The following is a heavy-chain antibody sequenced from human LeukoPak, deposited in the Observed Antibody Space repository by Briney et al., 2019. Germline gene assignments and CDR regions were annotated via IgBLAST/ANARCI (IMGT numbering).Heavy chain of an antibody. V-gene: IGHV3-74*01. D-gene: IGHD3-10*01. CDR1: GFTFSSYW. CDR3: ARAGLLWFGTLDWFDP. CDR2: INSDGSST. Sequence: PGGSLRLSCAASGFTFSSYWMHWVRQAPGKGLVWVSRINSDGSSTSYADSVKGRFTISRDNAKNTLYLQMNSLRAEDTAVYYCARAGLLWFGTLDWFDPWGQGTLVTVSS. J-gene: IGHJ5*02.